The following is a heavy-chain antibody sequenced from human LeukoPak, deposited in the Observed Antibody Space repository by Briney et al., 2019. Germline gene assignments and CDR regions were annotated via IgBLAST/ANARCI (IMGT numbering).Heavy chain of an antibody. J-gene: IGHJ6*03. CDR3: AKKERRFLEWSRYYYYYYMDV. Sequence: PGGSLRLSCAASGFTFSSYAMSWVRQAPGKGLEWVSAISGSGGSTYYADSVKGRFTISRDNSKNTLYLQMNSLRAEDTAVYYCAKKERRFLEWSRYYYYYYMDVWGKGTTVTVSS. V-gene: IGHV3-23*01. CDR2: ISGSGGST. CDR1: GFTFSSYA. D-gene: IGHD3-3*01.